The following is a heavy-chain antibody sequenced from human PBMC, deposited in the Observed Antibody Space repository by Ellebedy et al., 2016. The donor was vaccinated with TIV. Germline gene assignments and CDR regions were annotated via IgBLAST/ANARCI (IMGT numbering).Heavy chain of an antibody. Sequence: PGGSLRLSCAASGFTFSDYWMSWVRQAPGKGLEWVANIKQRGSEEYYVDSVKGRFTISRDDAKNSLYLQMNSLGAEDTAVYYCARPRYYGDDAFDIWGQGTKVTVSS. J-gene: IGHJ3*02. D-gene: IGHD4-17*01. V-gene: IGHV3-7*03. CDR1: GFTFSDYW. CDR3: ARPRYYGDDAFDI. CDR2: IKQRGSEE.